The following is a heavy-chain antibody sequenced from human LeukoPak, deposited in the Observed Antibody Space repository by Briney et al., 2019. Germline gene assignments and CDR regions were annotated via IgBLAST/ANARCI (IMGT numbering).Heavy chain of an antibody. CDR2: INHSGST. V-gene: IGHV4-39*07. CDR1: GGSITTRGFY. D-gene: IGHD1-26*01. J-gene: IGHJ4*02. CDR3: ARGTRKGGSYGY. Sequence: TSETLSLTCTVAGGSITTRGFYWAWIRRPPGKGLEWIGEINHSGSTNYNPSLKSRVTISVDTSKNQFSLKLSSVTAADTAVYYCARGTRKGGSYGYWGQGTLVTVSS.